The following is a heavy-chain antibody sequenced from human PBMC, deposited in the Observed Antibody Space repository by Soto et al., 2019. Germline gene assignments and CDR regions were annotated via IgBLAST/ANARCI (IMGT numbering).Heavy chain of an antibody. CDR2: INHSGST. CDR1: GGSFSGYY. V-gene: IGHV4-34*01. J-gene: IGHJ4*02. D-gene: IGHD3-22*01. Sequence: SETLSLTCAVYGGSFSGYYWSWIRQPPGKGLEWIGEINHSGSTNYNPSLKSRVTISVDTSKNQFSLKLSSVTAADTAVYYCARGRYYYDSSGYYYVGYYFDYWGQGTLVTVSS. CDR3: ARGRYYYDSSGYYYVGYYFDY.